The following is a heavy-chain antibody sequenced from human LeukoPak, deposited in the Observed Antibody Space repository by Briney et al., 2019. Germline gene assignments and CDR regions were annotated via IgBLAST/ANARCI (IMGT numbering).Heavy chain of an antibody. J-gene: IGHJ4*02. V-gene: IGHV3-23*01. CDR1: GITASNFY. D-gene: IGHD6-19*01. CDR3: AKDLPGPAVAGNFDY. Sequence: GGSLRLSCAASGITASNFYMMWVRQAPGKGLEWVSAISGSGGSTYYADSVKGRFTISRDNSKNTLYLQMNSLRAEDTAVYYCAKDLPGPAVAGNFDYWGQGTLVTVSS. CDR2: ISGSGGST.